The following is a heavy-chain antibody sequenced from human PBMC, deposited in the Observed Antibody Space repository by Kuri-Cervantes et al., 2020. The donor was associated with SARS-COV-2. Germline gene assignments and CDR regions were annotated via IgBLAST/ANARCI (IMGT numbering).Heavy chain of an antibody. CDR2: IYPGDSDT. V-gene: IGHV5-51*01. J-gene: IGHJ4*02. CDR3: ARSEVGATTYLDY. CDR1: GYSFTSYW. D-gene: IGHD1-26*01. Sequence: KVSCKGSGYSFTSYWTGWVRQMPGKGLEWMGIIYPGDSDTRYSPSFQGQVTISADKSISTAYLQWSSLKASDTAMYYCARSEVGATTYLDYWGQGTLVTVSS.